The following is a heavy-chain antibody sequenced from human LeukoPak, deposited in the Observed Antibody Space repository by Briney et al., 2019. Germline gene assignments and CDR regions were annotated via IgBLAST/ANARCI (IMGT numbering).Heavy chain of an antibody. D-gene: IGHD2-2*02. V-gene: IGHV3-23*01. CDR1: GFTFSSYA. J-gene: IGHJ3*02. CDR3: AKDRDIVVVPAAIKGRDDAFDI. CDR2: ISGSGGST. Sequence: PGGSLRLSCAASGFTFSSYAMSWVRQAPGKGLEWVSAISGSGGSTYYADSVKGRLTISRDNSKNTLYLQMNSLRAEDTAVYYCAKDRDIVVVPAAIKGRDDAFDIWGQGTMVTVSS.